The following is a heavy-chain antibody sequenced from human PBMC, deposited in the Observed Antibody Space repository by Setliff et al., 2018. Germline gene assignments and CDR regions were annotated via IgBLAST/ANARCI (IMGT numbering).Heavy chain of an antibody. D-gene: IGHD3-3*01. CDR2: VSASGST. J-gene: IGHJ5*02. Sequence: SETLSLTCTVSGGSVSTYYWTWIRQPAGKELEWIGRVSASGSTTYNPSLKSRVTMSVDTSRNQISLNLTSVTAADTAMYYCARERTIFGILVISGWFDPWGQGTVVTVSS. CDR1: GGSVSTYY. V-gene: IGHV4-4*07. CDR3: ARERTIFGILVISGWFDP.